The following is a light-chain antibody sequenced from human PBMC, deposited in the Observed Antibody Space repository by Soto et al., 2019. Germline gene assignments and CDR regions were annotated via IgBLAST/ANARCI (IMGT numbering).Light chain of an antibody. Sequence: QSALTQPASVSGSPRQSVTISCTGTNRDVGGYNSVSWYQQHPGKAPKLMIYDVSNRPSGVSNRFTGSKSGNTASLTISGLQGEDETNYYCSSYIFSSTPFYVFGTGTKVTVL. CDR3: SSYIFSSTPFYV. CDR1: NRDVGGYNS. V-gene: IGLV2-14*01. CDR2: DVS. J-gene: IGLJ1*01.